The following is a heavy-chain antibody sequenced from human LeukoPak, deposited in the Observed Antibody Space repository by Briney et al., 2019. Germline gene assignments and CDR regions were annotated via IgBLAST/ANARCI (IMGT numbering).Heavy chain of an antibody. Sequence: GGSLRLSCAASGFTFSTYARSWVRPAQGHGLEGVSGISGSSQSTSHADSGRGRFSIATANSKGTLYLQMNSLRAEDTVVYYRAKDRSDNNTWYAGSHWGQGTLVTVSS. V-gene: IGHV3-23*01. D-gene: IGHD2-8*01. CDR3: AKDRSDNNTWYAGSH. CDR1: GFTFSTYA. J-gene: IGHJ4*02. CDR2: ISGSSQST.